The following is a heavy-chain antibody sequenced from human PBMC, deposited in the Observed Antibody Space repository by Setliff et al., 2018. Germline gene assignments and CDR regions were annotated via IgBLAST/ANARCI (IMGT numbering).Heavy chain of an antibody. D-gene: IGHD3-16*01. CDR2: IYYSGST. Sequence: SETLSLTCTVSGGSISSSSYYWGWIRQPPGKGLEWIGSIYYSGSTYYTPSLKSRVTISVDTSRNQFSLKLSSVTAADTAVYYCASLGGSSGSGGFYYWGQGTLVTVSS. V-gene: IGHV4-39*01. CDR1: GGSISSSSYY. J-gene: IGHJ4*02. CDR3: ASLGGSSGSGGFYY.